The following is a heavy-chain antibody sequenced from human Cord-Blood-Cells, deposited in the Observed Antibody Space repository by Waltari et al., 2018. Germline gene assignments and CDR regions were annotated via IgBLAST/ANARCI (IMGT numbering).Heavy chain of an antibody. D-gene: IGHD3-16*01. CDR2: ILYGGSNK. Sequence: QVQLVESGGGGVQPGRSLRLSCAASGFTFSSYAMHWVRQAPGKGLEWVAVILYGGSNKYYADSVKGRFTISRDNSKNKLYLQMNSLRAEDTAVYYCAREGGGEYFDYWGQGTLVTVSS. CDR3: AREGGGEYFDY. CDR1: GFTFSSYA. J-gene: IGHJ4*02. V-gene: IGHV3-30-3*01.